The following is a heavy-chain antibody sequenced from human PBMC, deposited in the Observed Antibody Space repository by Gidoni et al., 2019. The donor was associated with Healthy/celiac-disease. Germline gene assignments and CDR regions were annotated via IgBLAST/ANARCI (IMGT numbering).Heavy chain of an antibody. D-gene: IGHD5-12*01. J-gene: IGHJ4*02. CDR1: GCSISSRSYS. Sequence: QLQLPESGPGLVKPSETMSLTCTVSGCSISSRSYSWGWLRQPPGEGLEWIGCVYYSVSTYYNPSLKSRVTISVNTSKNQFSQKLSSVAAADTFLYYGARVGGYSGYYLYFDYWGQGTLVTVSS. CDR3: ARVGGYSGYYLYFDY. CDR2: VYYSVST. V-gene: IGHV4-39*07.